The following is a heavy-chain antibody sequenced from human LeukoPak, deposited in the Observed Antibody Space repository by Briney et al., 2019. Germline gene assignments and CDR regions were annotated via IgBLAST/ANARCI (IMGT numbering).Heavy chain of an antibody. D-gene: IGHD4-11*01. CDR3: ATKAFTVTHYYCYMDV. CDR1: GYTLTELS. CDR2: FDPEDGET. J-gene: IGHJ6*03. V-gene: IGHV1-24*01. Sequence: AASVTVSCKVSGYTLTELSMHWVRQAPGKGLEWMGGFDPEDGETIYAQKFQGRVTMTEDTSTDTAYMELSSLRSEDTAVYYCATKAFTVTHYYCYMDVWGKGTTVTVSS.